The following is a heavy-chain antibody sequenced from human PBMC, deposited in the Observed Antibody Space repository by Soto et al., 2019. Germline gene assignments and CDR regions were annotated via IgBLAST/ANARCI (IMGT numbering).Heavy chain of an antibody. CDR3: ARDRRYYDYGGNPYAFDI. D-gene: IGHD4-17*01. CDR1: GFTFSSYS. CDR2: ISSSSSTI. Sequence: GGSLRLSCAASGFTFSSYSMNWVRQAPGKGLEWVSYISSSSSTIYYADSVKGRFTISRDNAKNSLYLQMNSLRDEDTAVYYCARDRRYYDYGGNPYAFDIWGQGTMVTVSS. J-gene: IGHJ3*02. V-gene: IGHV3-48*02.